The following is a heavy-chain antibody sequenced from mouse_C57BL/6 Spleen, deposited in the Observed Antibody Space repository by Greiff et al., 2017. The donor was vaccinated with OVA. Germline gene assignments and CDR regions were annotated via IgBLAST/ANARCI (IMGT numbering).Heavy chain of an antibody. V-gene: IGHV14-1*01. D-gene: IGHD2-3*01. Sequence: EVKLQQSGAELVRPGASVKLSCTASGFTIKDYYMHWVKQRPEQGLEWIGRIDPEDGDTEYAPKFQGKATMTADTSSNTAYLQLSSLTAEDTAVYYCTTDGYYGAMDYGGQGTSVTVSS. CDR2: IDPEDGDT. CDR1: GFTIKDYY. CDR3: TTDGYYGAMDY. J-gene: IGHJ4*01.